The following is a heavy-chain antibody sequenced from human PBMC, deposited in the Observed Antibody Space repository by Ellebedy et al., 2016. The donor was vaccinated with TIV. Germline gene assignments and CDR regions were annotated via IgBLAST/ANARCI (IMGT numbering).Heavy chain of an antibody. V-gene: IGHV3-23*01. Sequence: GESLKISCAASGCTFSNYAMNWVRQAPGKGLEWVSTISSGDSTTYYADSVKGRFTVSRDNSKNTLYLQMNSLRAEDTAVYYCAKRGLGDGYKSLDFWGQGTLVTVSS. CDR1: GCTFSNYA. J-gene: IGHJ4*02. CDR2: ISSGDSTT. D-gene: IGHD5-24*01. CDR3: AKRGLGDGYKSLDF.